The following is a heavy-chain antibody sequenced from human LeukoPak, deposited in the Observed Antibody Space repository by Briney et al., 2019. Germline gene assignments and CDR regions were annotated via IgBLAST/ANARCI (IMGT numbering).Heavy chain of an antibody. CDR1: GYSFTSYW. Sequence: GESLKISCKGSGYSFTSYWIGWVRQMPGKGLEWMGIIYPSDSDTRYSPSFQGQVTISADKSISTAYLQWSSLTASVSAMYYCARSSIGRYYYGSGSYPPLDYWGQGTLVTVSS. D-gene: IGHD3-10*01. J-gene: IGHJ4*02. CDR3: ARSSIGRYYYGSGSYPPLDY. CDR2: IYPSDSDT. V-gene: IGHV5-51*01.